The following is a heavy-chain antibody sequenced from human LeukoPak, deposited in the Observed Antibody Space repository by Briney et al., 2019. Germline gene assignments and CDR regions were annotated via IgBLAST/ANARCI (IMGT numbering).Heavy chain of an antibody. CDR2: IYYSGST. CDR3: ARDPPTVTSPFDY. V-gene: IGHV4-39*02. D-gene: IGHD4-17*01. J-gene: IGHJ4*02. CDR1: GGSISSSSYY. Sequence: SETLSLTCTVSGGSISSSSYYWGWIRQPPGKGLEWIGSIYYSGSTYYNPSLKSRVTISVDTSKNQFSLKLSSVTAADTAVYYCARDPPTVTSPFDYWGQGTLVTVSS.